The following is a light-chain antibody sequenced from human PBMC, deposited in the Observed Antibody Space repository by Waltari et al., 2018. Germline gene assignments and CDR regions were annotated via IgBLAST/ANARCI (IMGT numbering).Light chain of an antibody. V-gene: IGLV1-40*01. Sequence: QSVLTPPPSVSGAPGPRVTIPCTGGPPNLRAGYDFHWYQQLPGTAPKLLIYGNTNRPSGVPDRFSGSKSGTSASLAIAGLQAEDEGDYYCQSSDGSLTLFGGGTRLTVL. CDR3: QSSDGSLTL. CDR2: GNT. J-gene: IGLJ2*01. CDR1: PPNLRAGYD.